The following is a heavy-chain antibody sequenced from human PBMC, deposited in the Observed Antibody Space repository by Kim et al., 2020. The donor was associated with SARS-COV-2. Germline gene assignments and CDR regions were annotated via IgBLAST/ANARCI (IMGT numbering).Heavy chain of an antibody. D-gene: IGHD3-22*01. J-gene: IGHJ4*02. V-gene: IGHV3-21*01. Sequence: YYAHSLKSRFTISSANANNALYLQMNSLSAEDTALYYCARDRDSSGYADSWGQGTLVTVSS. CDR3: ARDRDSSGYADS.